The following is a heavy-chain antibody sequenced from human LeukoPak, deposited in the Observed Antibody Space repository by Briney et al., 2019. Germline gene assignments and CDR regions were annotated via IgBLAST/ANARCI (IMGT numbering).Heavy chain of an antibody. Sequence: SETLSLTCTVSGGSISSSSYYWGSIRQPPGKGLEWIGSIYYSGSTYYNPSLKSRVTISVDTSKNQFSLKLSSVTAADTAVYYCASPYYDSSGYYPEHDAFDIWGQGTMVTVSS. V-gene: IGHV4-39*01. J-gene: IGHJ3*02. CDR3: ASPYYDSSGYYPEHDAFDI. CDR1: GGSISSSSYY. D-gene: IGHD3-22*01. CDR2: IYYSGST.